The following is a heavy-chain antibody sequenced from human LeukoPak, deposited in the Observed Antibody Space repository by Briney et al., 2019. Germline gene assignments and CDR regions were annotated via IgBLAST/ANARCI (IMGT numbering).Heavy chain of an antibody. J-gene: IGHJ4*02. CDR3: ATLTTVVTAYYFDY. CDR2: IYHSGST. V-gene: IGHV4-4*09. CDR1: GGSISSYY. D-gene: IGHD4-23*01. Sequence: SETLSLTCTVSGGSISSYYWSWIRQPPGKGLEWIGYIYHSGSTDYNPSIKSRVTISVDTSKSQFSLKLTSVTAADTAVYYCATLTTVVTAYYFDYWGQGTLVTVSS.